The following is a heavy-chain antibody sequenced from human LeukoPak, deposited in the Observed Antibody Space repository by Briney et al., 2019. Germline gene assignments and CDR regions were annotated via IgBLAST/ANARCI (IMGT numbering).Heavy chain of an antibody. Sequence: PSQTLSLTCTVSGGSISSGDYYWSWIRQPPGKGLEWIGYIYYSGSTYYNPSLKSRVTISVDTSKNQFSLKLSSVTAADTAVYYCARESITMVRGTYYYYYYYTDVWGKGTTVTVSS. V-gene: IGHV4-30-4*08. D-gene: IGHD3-10*01. CDR1: GGSISSGDYY. J-gene: IGHJ6*03. CDR3: ARESITMVRGTYYYYYYYTDV. CDR2: IYYSGST.